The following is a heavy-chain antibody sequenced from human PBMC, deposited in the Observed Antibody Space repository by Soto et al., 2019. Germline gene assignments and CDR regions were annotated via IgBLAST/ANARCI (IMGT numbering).Heavy chain of an antibody. Sequence: QVQLVQSGADVKKPGSSVKVSFKASGGTFSSYGISWVRQAPGQGLEWMGGIIPIIGTANYAQKFQGRVTITADESTSTAYMELSSLRSEDTAVYYCARPTYYDFWSGYQTGYYYYGMDVWGQGTTVTVSS. D-gene: IGHD3-3*01. CDR3: ARPTYYDFWSGYQTGYYYYGMDV. J-gene: IGHJ6*02. V-gene: IGHV1-69*12. CDR1: GGTFSSYG. CDR2: IIPIIGTA.